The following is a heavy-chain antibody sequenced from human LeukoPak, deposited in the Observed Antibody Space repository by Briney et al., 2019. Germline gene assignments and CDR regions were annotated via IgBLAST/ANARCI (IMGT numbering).Heavy chain of an antibody. CDR3: ARGRTNYYGSGSSCFDY. Sequence: GASVKVSCRASGYTFTSYYMHWVRQAPGQGLEWMGIINPSGGSTSYAQKFQGRVTMTRDTSTSTVYMELSSLRSEDTAVYYCARGRTNYYGSGSSCFDYWGQGTLVTVSS. V-gene: IGHV1-46*01. CDR1: GYTFTSYY. J-gene: IGHJ4*02. CDR2: INPSGGST. D-gene: IGHD3-10*01.